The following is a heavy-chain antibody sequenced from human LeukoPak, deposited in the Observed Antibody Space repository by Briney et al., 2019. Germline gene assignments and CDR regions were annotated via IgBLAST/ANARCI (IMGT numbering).Heavy chain of an antibody. CDR3: AREVVSAAKHDY. CDR1: GGSISSGSYD. V-gene: IGHV4-61*02. CDR2: IYTSGST. Sequence: SQTLSLTCTVSGGSISSGSYDWSWIRQPAGKGLEWIGRIYTSGSTNYNPSLKSRVTISVDTSKNQFSLKLSSVTAADTAVYYCAREVVSAAKHDYWGQGTLVTASS. D-gene: IGHD2-2*01. J-gene: IGHJ4*02.